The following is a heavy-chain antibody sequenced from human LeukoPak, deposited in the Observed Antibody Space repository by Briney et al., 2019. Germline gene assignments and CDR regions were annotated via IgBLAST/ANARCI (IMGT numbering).Heavy chain of an antibody. V-gene: IGHV3-30*04. J-gene: IGHJ6*02. Sequence: GGSLRLSCAASGFTFSSYAMNWVRQAPGKGLEWVAVISYDGSKKYYADPVKGRFTISRDNSKNTLYLQMNSLRAEDTAVYYCAREVAVADYGMDVWGQGTTVTVSS. CDR1: GFTFSSYA. CDR3: AREVAVADYGMDV. CDR2: ISYDGSKK. D-gene: IGHD6-19*01.